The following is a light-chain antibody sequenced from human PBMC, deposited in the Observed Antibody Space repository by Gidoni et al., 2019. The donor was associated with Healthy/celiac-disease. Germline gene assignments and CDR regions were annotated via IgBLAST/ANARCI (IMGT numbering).Light chain of an antibody. CDR1: SSHVGGYNY. CDR3: SSYTSSSTLDV. J-gene: IGLJ1*01. V-gene: IGLV2-14*03. Sequence: QSALTQPASVPGSPGQSITITCTGTSSHVGGYNYVSWYQQHPGKAPKLMIYDVSNRPSWVSNRFSGSKSGNTASLTISGLQAEDEADYYCSSYTSSSTLDVFGTGTKVTVL. CDR2: DVS.